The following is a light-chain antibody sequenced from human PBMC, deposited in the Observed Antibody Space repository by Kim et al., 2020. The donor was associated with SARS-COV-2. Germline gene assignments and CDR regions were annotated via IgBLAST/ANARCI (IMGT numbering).Light chain of an antibody. CDR3: QGWDSSTEV. CDR2: QDS. J-gene: IGLJ1*01. Sequence: VSPGQTASITCSGDKLGDKYACWYQQKPGKSPVLVIYQDSKRPSGIPERLSGSNSGNTATLTISGTQAMDEADYYCQGWDSSTEVFGTGTMVT. V-gene: IGLV3-1*01. CDR1: KLGDKY.